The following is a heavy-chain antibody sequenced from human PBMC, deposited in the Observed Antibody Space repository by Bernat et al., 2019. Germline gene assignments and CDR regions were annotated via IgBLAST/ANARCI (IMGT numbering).Heavy chain of an antibody. CDR2: IISKSGGGTT. Sequence: EVQLVESGGSLVKPGGSLRLSCAASGFTFSNAWMTWVRQAPGKGLEWVGRIISKSGGGTTAYGEPVKGRFTISRDDSKNTVYLQMNSPKSEDTALYYCTMHSTEWSFDMWGQGTMVTVSS. D-gene: IGHD2-8*01. CDR3: TMHSTEWSFDM. V-gene: IGHV3-15*01. J-gene: IGHJ3*02. CDR1: GFTFSNAW.